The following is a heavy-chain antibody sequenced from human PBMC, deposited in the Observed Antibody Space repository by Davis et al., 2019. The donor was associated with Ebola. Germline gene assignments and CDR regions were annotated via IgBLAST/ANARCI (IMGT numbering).Heavy chain of an antibody. D-gene: IGHD4-17*01. Sequence: SVKVSCKASGFIFGNAAIQWARQAPGQHLEWIGWVVVGTNDINYAQNFQGRVSVTRDMTTSTAYMEMTGLRSEDTALYYCAASAGTVGKFDYWGQGTLVTVSS. CDR3: AASAGTVGKFDY. J-gene: IGHJ4*02. CDR2: VVVGTNDI. V-gene: IGHV1-58*02. CDR1: GFIFGNAA.